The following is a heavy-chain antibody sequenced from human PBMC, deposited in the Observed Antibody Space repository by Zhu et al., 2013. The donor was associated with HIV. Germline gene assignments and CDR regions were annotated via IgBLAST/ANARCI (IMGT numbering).Heavy chain of an antibody. V-gene: IGHV4-38-2*01. CDR3: AGYYDSSGYGY. J-gene: IGHJ4*02. CDR2: IYHSGST. D-gene: IGHD3-22*01. CDR1: GYSISSGYY. Sequence: QVQLQESGPGLVKPSETLSLTCAVSGYSISSGYYWGWIRQPPGKGLEWIGSIYHSGSTYYNPSLKSRVTISVDTSKNQFSLKLSSVTAADTAVYYCAGYYDSSGYGYWGQGTLVTVSS.